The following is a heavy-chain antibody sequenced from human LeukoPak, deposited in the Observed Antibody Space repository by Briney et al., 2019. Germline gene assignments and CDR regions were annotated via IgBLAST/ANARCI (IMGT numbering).Heavy chain of an antibody. J-gene: IGHJ4*02. CDR2: LNPNSGYS. CDR1: GYSLSSYD. Sequence: ASVKVSCKASGYSLSSYDINWVRQATGQGLECMGWLNPNSGYSGSTQKFQGGLTMTRDTSINTAYMELSSLTSEDTAVYFCARGEYYGSGSWGYWGQGTLVTVSS. D-gene: IGHD3-10*01. V-gene: IGHV1-8*01. CDR3: ARGEYYGSGSWGY.